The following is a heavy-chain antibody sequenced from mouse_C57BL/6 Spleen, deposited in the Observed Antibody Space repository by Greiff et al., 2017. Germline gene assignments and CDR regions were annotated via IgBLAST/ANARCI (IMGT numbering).Heavy chain of an antibody. J-gene: IGHJ2*01. D-gene: IGHD4-1*01. Sequence: QVQLQQPGAELVMPGASVKLSCKASGYTFTSYWMHWVKQRPGQGLEWIGEIDPSDSYTNYNQKFKGKSTLTVDKSSSTAYMQLSSLTSEDSAVYYCAIKLGLDYGGQGTTLTVSS. CDR1: GYTFTSYW. V-gene: IGHV1-69*01. CDR3: AIKLGLDY. CDR2: IDPSDSYT.